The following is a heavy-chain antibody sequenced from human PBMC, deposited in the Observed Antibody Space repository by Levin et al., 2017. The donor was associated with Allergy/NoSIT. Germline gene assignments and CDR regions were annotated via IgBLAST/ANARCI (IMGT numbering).Heavy chain of an antibody. D-gene: IGHD5-18*01. J-gene: IGHJ6*03. CDR2: IYYSGST. V-gene: IGHV4-39*01. CDR3: ARRRVDTAMVYYYYYYYMDV. Sequence: ESLKISCTVSGGSISSSSYYWGWIRQPPGKGLEWIGSIYYSGSTYYNPSLKSRVTISVDTSKNQFSLKLSSVTAADTAVYYCARRRVDTAMVYYYYYYYMDVWGKGTTVTVSS. CDR1: GGSISSSSYY.